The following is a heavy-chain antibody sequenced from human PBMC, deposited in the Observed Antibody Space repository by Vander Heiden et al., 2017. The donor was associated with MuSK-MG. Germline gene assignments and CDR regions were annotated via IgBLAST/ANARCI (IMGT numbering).Heavy chain of an antibody. CDR3: ARDSGWMGTYDY. CDR1: GFTVSNNY. CDR2: IYSGGST. Sequence: EVQLVETGGGLIQPGGSLRLSCAASGFTVSNNYMSWVRQAPGKGLEWVSIIYSGGSTYYADSVKGRFTISRDNSKNILYLQMNNLRAEDTAVYYCARDSGWMGTYDYWGQGTLVTVSS. J-gene: IGHJ4*02. V-gene: IGHV3-53*02. D-gene: IGHD3-10*01.